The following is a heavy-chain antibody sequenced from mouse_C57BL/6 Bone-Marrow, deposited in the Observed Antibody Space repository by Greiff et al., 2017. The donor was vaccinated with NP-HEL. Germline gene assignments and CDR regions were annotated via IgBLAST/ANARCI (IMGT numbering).Heavy chain of an antibody. CDR2: ISYSGST. CDR1: GYSITSDY. V-gene: IGHV3-8*01. D-gene: IGHD4-1*01. J-gene: IGHJ1*03. Sequence: EVKLMESGPGLAKPSQTLSLTCSVTGYSITSDYWNWIRKFPGNNLEYMGDISYSGSTYYNPSLKNRISITRDTAKNQYSLQLKSVTTEDTATYYCARYKAGTYFDVWGTGTTVTVSS. CDR3: ARYKAGTYFDV.